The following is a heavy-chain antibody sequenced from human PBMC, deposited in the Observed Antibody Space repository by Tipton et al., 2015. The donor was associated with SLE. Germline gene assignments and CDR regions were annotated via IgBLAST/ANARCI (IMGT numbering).Heavy chain of an antibody. J-gene: IGHJ4*02. D-gene: IGHD3-3*01. CDR3: ARDKPGVFGVVTPFDY. V-gene: IGHV4-34*01. Sequence: TLSLTCAVYGGSFSGYYWSWIRQPPGKGLEWIGEINHSGSTNYNPSLKSRVTISVDTSKNQFSLKLSSVTAADTAVYYCARDKPGVFGVVTPFDYWGQGTLVTVSS. CDR1: GGSFSGYY. CDR2: INHSGST.